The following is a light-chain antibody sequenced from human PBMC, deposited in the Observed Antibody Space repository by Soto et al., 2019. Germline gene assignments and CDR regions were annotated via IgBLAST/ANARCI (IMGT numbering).Light chain of an antibody. CDR1: QSVSSY. Sequence: EIVLTQSPATLSLSPGERATLSCRASQSVSSYFAWYQQKPGQAHRLLIYDASNRATGIPARFSGSGSGTDFTLTISSLEPEDFAVYYCQQRANCPLTFGQGTSVDI. CDR3: QQRANCPLT. V-gene: IGKV3-11*01. J-gene: IGKJ1*01. CDR2: DAS.